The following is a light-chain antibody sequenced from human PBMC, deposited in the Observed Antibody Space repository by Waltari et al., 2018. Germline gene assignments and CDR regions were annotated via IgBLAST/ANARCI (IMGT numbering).Light chain of an antibody. CDR1: QSVSSS. Sequence: EIVMTQSPATLSVSPGERATLSCRASQSVSSSLAWYQQKPGQAPRLLMYGASTMATGIPARFSGSGSGTEFTLTISSLQSEDFAVYYCQQYNNWPPLTFGGGTKVEIK. CDR2: GAS. J-gene: IGKJ4*01. V-gene: IGKV3-15*01. CDR3: QQYNNWPPLT.